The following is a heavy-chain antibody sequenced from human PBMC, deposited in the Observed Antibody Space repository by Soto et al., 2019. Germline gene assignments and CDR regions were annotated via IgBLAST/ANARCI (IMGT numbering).Heavy chain of an antibody. J-gene: IGHJ5*02. Sequence: VYLVESGGGLVEPGGSLRLSCEASGFMFRRYWMSWVRQAPGEGLEWVANIKQDGSELHYLESVEGRFTIFRDNARRSLFLQMNSLRAEDTAVYFCASYSGSYFPVGHDRWGQGTLVVVSS. CDR3: ASYSGSYFPVGHDR. V-gene: IGHV3-7*01. CDR2: IKQDGSEL. D-gene: IGHD3-10*01. CDR1: GFMFRRYW.